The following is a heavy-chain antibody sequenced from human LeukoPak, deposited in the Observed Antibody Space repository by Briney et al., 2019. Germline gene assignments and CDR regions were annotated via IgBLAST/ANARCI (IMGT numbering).Heavy chain of an antibody. CDR2: IVVGSGNT. D-gene: IGHD6-13*01. CDR3: AAQSIAAAGMDY. V-gene: IGHV1-58*02. Sequence: SVKVSCKASGFTFTSSAMQWVRQARGQRLEWIGWIVVGSGNTNYAQKFQERVTITRDMSTSTAYMELGSLRSEDTAVYYCAAQSIAAAGMDYWGQGTLVTVSS. CDR1: GFTFTSSA. J-gene: IGHJ4*02.